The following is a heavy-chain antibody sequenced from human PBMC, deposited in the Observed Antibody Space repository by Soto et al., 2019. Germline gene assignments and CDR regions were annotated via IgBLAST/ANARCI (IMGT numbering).Heavy chain of an antibody. D-gene: IGHD1-7*01. J-gene: IGHJ6*02. CDR2: IYHSGST. Sequence: PSETLSLTCAVSGYPISSGYYWGWIRQPPGKGLEWIGSIYHSGSTYYNPSLKSRVTISVDTSKNQFSLKLSSVTAADTAVYYCARVDNWNYLTNYYGMDVWGQGTTVTVSS. CDR1: GYPISSGYY. V-gene: IGHV4-38-2*01. CDR3: ARVDNWNYLTNYYGMDV.